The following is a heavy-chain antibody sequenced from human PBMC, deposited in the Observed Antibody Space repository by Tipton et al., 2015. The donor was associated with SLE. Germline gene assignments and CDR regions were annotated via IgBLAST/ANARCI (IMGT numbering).Heavy chain of an antibody. CDR2: IYYTGST. Sequence: TLSLTCTVSGGSISSHYWTWIRQTPGKGLEWIGYIYYTGSTNYNPSLKSRVTISLDTPKNQFSLKLNSVTAADTAVYYCARGGTIAAPFYWGQGTLVTVSS. CDR1: GGSISSHY. D-gene: IGHD6-6*01. V-gene: IGHV4-59*11. CDR3: ARGGTIAAPFY. J-gene: IGHJ4*02.